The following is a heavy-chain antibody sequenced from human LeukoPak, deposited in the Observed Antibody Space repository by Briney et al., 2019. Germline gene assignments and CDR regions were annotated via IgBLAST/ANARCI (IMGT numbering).Heavy chain of an antibody. CDR1: GFTFSNFY. Sequence: GRSLRLSCAASGFTFSNFYMHWVRQAPGKGLEWVAVISYDGGIKYHGDSVRGRFTASRDNSENTLFLQMNSLRAENTAIYYCAKGGAQKTIRWGMDYWGQGTLVTASS. V-gene: IGHV3-30*18. D-gene: IGHD4-23*01. CDR2: ISYDGGIK. J-gene: IGHJ4*02. CDR3: AKGGAQKTIRWGMDY.